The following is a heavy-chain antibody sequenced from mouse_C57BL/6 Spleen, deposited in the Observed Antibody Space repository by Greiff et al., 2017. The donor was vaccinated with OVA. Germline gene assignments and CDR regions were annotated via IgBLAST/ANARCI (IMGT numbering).Heavy chain of an antibody. J-gene: IGHJ3*01. V-gene: IGHV1-82*01. CDR3: ARRGYDGWFAY. CDR1: GYAFSSSW. D-gene: IGHD2-2*01. CDR2: IYPGDGDT. Sequence: VQLVESGPELVKPGASVKISCKASGYAFSSSWMNWVKQRPGKGLEWIGRIYPGDGDTNYNGKFKGKATLTADKSSSTAYMQLSSLTSEDSAVYFCARRGYDGWFAYWGQGTLVTVSA.